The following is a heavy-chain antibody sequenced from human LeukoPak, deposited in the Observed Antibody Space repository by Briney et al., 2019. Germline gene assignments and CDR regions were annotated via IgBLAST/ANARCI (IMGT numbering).Heavy chain of an antibody. CDR3: ARRAGAYSPPYDY. J-gene: IGHJ4*02. V-gene: IGHV3-53*01. Sequence: GGSLRLSCTVSGFTLSSNSMSWVRQAPGKGLEWVSFIYSDNTHYSYSVKGRVTISRDNSKNTLYLQMNSLRAEDTAVYYCARRAGAYSPPYDYWGQGTLVTVSS. D-gene: IGHD4/OR15-4a*01. CDR1: GFTLSSNS. CDR2: IYSDNT.